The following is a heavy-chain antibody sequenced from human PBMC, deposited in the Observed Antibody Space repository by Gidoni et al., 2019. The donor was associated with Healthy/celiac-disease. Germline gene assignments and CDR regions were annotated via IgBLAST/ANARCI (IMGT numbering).Heavy chain of an antibody. V-gene: IGHV1-69*01. Sequence: QVQLVQSGAEVKKPGSSVKVSCKASGGTFNRPDLEWMGGIIPIFGTANYAQKFQGRVTITADESTSTAYMELSSLRSEDTAVYYCARAHADTYYYDSSGSPPEYWGQGTLVTVSS. D-gene: IGHD3-22*01. CDR2: IIPIFGTA. CDR1: GGTFNR. J-gene: IGHJ4*02. CDR3: ARAHADTYYYDSSGSPPEY.